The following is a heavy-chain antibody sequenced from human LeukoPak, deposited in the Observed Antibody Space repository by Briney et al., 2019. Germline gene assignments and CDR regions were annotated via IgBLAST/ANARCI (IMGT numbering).Heavy chain of an antibody. J-gene: IGHJ4*02. CDR3: ARDARYDSSGYYYDY. CDR1: GGSISSGGYY. Sequence: SQTLSLTCTFAGGSISSGGYYWSWIRQHPGKGLEWIGYIYYSGSTYYNPSLKSRVTISVDTSKNQFSLKLSSVTAADTAVYYCARDARYDSSGYYYDYWGQGTLVTVSS. D-gene: IGHD3-22*01. V-gene: IGHV4-31*03. CDR2: IYYSGST.